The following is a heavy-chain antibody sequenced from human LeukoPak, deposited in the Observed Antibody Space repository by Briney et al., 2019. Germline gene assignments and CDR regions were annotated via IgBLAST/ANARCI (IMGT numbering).Heavy chain of an antibody. D-gene: IGHD2-21*02. V-gene: IGHV3-48*01. CDR2: ISSNIDTT. Sequence: PGGSLRLSCAASGFTFSSYSMNWVRQAPGKGLEWVSYISSNIDTTYYADSVKGRFTISRDNAKNSLNLQMNSLRAEDTAVYYCARVSPYCGGDCHPFDYWGQGTLVTVSS. J-gene: IGHJ4*02. CDR3: ARVSPYCGGDCHPFDY. CDR1: GFTFSSYS.